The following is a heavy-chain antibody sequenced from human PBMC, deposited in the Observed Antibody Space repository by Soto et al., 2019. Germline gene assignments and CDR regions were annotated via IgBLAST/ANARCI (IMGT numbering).Heavy chain of an antibody. Sequence: SETLSLTCAVYGGSFSGYYRSWIRQPPGKGLEWIGEINHSGSTNYNPSLKSRVTISVDTSKNQFSLKLSFVTAADTAVYYCARGRAYYDFWSGSYCFDYWRPGTLVTVSS. CDR2: INHSGST. CDR1: GGSFSGYY. J-gene: IGHJ4*02. D-gene: IGHD3-3*01. V-gene: IGHV4-34*01. CDR3: ARGRAYYDFWSGSYCFDY.